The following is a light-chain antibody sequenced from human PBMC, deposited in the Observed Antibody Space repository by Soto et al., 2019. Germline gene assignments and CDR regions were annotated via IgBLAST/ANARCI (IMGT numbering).Light chain of an antibody. CDR3: NSYTSSSTYV. CDR2: DVA. J-gene: IGLJ1*01. Sequence: QSALTQPASVSGSPGQSITISCTGTSSDVGGYNYVYWYQHHPGKAPKLMIYDVANRPSGVSNRFSGSKSGNTASLTISGLQAEDEADYYCNSYTSSSTYVFGTGTKLTVL. V-gene: IGLV2-14*03. CDR1: SSDVGGYNY.